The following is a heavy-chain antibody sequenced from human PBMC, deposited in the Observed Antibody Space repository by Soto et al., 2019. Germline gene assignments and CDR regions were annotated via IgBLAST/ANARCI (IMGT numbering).Heavy chain of an antibody. V-gene: IGHV3-7*01. CDR1: GFTFSSYW. CDR2: MNRDGSEK. J-gene: IGHJ4*01. Sequence: EVQLVESGGGLVQPGGSLRLSCAASGFTFSSYWMTWARQAPGKGLEWVASMNRDGSEKRYVDSVEGRFTISRDNAKNSLFLQMNSLSPDDTAVYYCGRDAGRRFDYGGHGSLVTVSS. D-gene: IGHD6-13*01. CDR3: GRDAGRRFDY.